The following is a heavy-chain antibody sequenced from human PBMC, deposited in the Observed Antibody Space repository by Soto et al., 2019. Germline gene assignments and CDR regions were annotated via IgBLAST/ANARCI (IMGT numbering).Heavy chain of an antibody. D-gene: IGHD5-12*01. Sequence: SVKVSCKASGGTFSSYAISWARQAPGQGLEWMGGIIPIFGTANYAQQFQGRVTITADESTSTAYMELSSLRSEDTAVYYCARDLDGYNSEPDYWGQGTLVTVSS. CDR1: GGTFSSYA. CDR2: IIPIFGTA. V-gene: IGHV1-69*13. J-gene: IGHJ4*02. CDR3: ARDLDGYNSEPDY.